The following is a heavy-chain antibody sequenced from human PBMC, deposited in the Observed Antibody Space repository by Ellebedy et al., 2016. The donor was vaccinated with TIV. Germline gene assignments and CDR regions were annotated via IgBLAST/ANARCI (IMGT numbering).Heavy chain of an antibody. Sequence: MPSETLSLTCTVSGVSMSSDDQYGGWIRQAPGKGLEWIGSIHHGGGTYYNPSLESRSTISLDTSKNQFSLRLTSVTAADTAVYYCARERQSYDFWGQGTLVTVSS. CDR1: GVSMSSDDQY. CDR2: IHHGGGT. CDR3: ARERQSYDF. J-gene: IGHJ4*02. V-gene: IGHV4-39*07.